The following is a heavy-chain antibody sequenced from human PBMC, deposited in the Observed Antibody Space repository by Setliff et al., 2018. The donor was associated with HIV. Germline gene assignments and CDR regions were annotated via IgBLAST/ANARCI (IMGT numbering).Heavy chain of an antibody. V-gene: IGHV4-59*08. CDR3: ARGRFGELMSY. CDR1: GGSMSNYY. J-gene: IGHJ4*02. CDR2: IFHTGSS. D-gene: IGHD3-10*01. Sequence: SETLSLTCSVSGGSMSNYYWSWVRQPPGKGLEWMGDIFHTGSSTYNPSLKSRVSLSVDKSRNQFSLKLSSVTAADTAVYYCARGRFGELMSYWGQGTLVTVSS.